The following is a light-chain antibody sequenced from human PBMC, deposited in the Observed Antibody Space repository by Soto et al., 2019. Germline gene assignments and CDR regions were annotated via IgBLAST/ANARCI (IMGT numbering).Light chain of an antibody. J-gene: IGLJ2*01. CDR3: SSYTSSSTLVV. CDR1: SSDVGGYNY. Sequence: QSALTQPASVSGSPGQSITISCTGTSSDVGGYNYVSWYQQHPGKAPKLMIYDVSNRPSGVSIRVSGSKSGNTASLTISGLQAEYEDDYYCSSYTSSSTLVVFGGGTKVTVL. V-gene: IGLV2-14*01. CDR2: DVS.